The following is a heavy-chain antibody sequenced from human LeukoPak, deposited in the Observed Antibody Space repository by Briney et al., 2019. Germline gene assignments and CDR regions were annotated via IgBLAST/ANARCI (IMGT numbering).Heavy chain of an antibody. J-gene: IGHJ4*02. CDR3: ARAHLIAVAAFDY. Sequence: GGSLRLSCAASGFSFSYYSMHWVRQAPGKGLEWVSSITSGSNYMYYADSVKGRFTISRDNAKNSLYLQMNSLRAEDTAVYYCARAHLIAVAAFDYWGQGTLVTVSS. V-gene: IGHV3-21*01. CDR1: GFSFSYYS. D-gene: IGHD6-19*01. CDR2: ITSGSNYM.